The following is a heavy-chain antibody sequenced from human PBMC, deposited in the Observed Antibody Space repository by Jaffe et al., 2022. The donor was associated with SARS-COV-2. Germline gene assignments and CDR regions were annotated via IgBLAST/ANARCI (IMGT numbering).Heavy chain of an antibody. D-gene: IGHD3-22*01. V-gene: IGHV3-7*04. CDR1: GFSFSDYW. J-gene: IGHJ4*02. CDR2: IKKDGSEI. CDR3: ARGGVLWDSSGFFFEGLDYFDS. Sequence: EVRLVESGGGLVQPGGSLRLSCEAFGFSFSDYWMNWVRQAPGKGLEWVANIKKDGSEIYYVDSVKGRFTISRDNPKNSLFLQIHNLRAEDTAVYYCARGGVLWDSSGFFFEGLDYFDSWGQGTLVTASS.